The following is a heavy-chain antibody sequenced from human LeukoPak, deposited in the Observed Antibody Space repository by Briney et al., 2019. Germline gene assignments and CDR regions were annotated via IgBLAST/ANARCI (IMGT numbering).Heavy chain of an antibody. Sequence: SETLSLTCAVYGGSFSGYYWSWIRQPPGQGLEWIGEINHSGSTNYNPSLKSRVTISVDTSKNQFSLKLSSVTAADTAVYYCASRTFEVEWLWGQGTLVTVSS. V-gene: IGHV4-34*01. CDR2: INHSGST. J-gene: IGHJ4*02. CDR3: ASRTFEVEWL. CDR1: GGSFSGYY. D-gene: IGHD3-3*01.